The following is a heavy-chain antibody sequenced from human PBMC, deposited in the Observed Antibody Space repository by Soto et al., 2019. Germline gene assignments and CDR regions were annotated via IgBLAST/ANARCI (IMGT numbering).Heavy chain of an antibody. CDR2: ISSSSSYI. J-gene: IGHJ5*02. Sequence: EVQLVESGGGLVKPGGSLRLSCAASGFTFSSYSMNWVRQAPGKGLEWVSSISSSSSYIYYADSVKGRFTISRDNAXTSMYLQMNSLRAEDTAVYYCARDTYYYGSGSYSPWGQGTLVTVSS. CDR1: GFTFSSYS. V-gene: IGHV3-21*01. CDR3: ARDTYYYGSGSYSP. D-gene: IGHD3-10*01.